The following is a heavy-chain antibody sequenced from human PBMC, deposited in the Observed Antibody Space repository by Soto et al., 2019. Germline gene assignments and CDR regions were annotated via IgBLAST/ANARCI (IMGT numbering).Heavy chain of an antibody. D-gene: IGHD3-16*01. CDR1: GYTLTELS. CDR2: FDPEDGET. V-gene: IGHV1-24*01. J-gene: IGHJ5*02. CDR3: ATDRRSGRVIKTPFEAQYWFDP. Sequence: QVQLVQSGAEVKKPGASVKVSCKVSGYTLTELSMHWVRQAPGKGLEWMGGFDPEDGETIYAQKFQGRVTMTEDTSTDTAYMELSSLRSEDTAVYYCATDRRSGRVIKTPFEAQYWFDPWGQGTLVTVSS.